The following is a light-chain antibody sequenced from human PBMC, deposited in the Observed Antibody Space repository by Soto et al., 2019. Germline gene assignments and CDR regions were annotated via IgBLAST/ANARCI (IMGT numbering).Light chain of an antibody. J-gene: IGLJ1*01. V-gene: IGLV2-14*03. CDR1: SSDVGGYNY. Sequence: HSVLTQPASVTGSPAQSAATSCTGTSSDVGGYNYVSWYQQHPGKAPKLMIYDVTTRPSGVSDRFSGSKSGNTASLTISGLQAEDEADYYCSSYTSSNTEVFGTGTKVTVL. CDR3: SSYTSSNTEV. CDR2: DVT.